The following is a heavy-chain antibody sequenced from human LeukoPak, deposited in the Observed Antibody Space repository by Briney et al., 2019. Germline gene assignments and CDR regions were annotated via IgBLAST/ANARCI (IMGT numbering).Heavy chain of an antibody. CDR3: AEVRNSGWYPSGFDY. CDR2: ISGGGGST. J-gene: IGHJ4*02. D-gene: IGHD6-19*01. CDR1: GFTFSSYA. V-gene: IGHV3-23*01. Sequence: GGSLRLSCAASGFTFSSYAMSWVRQAPGKGLEWVSAISGGGGSTYYADSVKGRFTISRDNSKNTLYLQMNSLRAEDTAVYYCAEVRNSGWYPSGFDYWGQGTLVTVSS.